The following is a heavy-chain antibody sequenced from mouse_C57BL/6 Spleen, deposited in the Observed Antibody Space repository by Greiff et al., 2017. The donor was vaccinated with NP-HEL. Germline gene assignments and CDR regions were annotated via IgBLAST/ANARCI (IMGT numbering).Heavy chain of an antibody. CDR1: GYTFTSYW. J-gene: IGHJ3*01. V-gene: IGHV1-59*01. CDR2: IDPSDSYT. Sequence: QVQLQQPGAELVRPGTSVKLSCKASGYTFTSYWMHWVKQRPGQGLEWIGVIDPSDSYTNYNQKFKGKATLTVDTSSSTAYMQLSSLTSEDSAVYYCARWELRRGSWFAYWGQGTLVTVSA. D-gene: IGHD2-4*01. CDR3: ARWELRRGSWFAY.